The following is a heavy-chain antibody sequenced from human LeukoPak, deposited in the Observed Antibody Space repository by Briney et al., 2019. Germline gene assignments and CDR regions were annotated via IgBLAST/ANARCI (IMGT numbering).Heavy chain of an antibody. Sequence: SETLSLTCAVYGGSFSGYYWSWIRQPPGKGLGWIGEINHSGSTNYNPSFKSRVTISVDTSKNQFSLKLSSVTAADTAVYYCARPQYYYDSSGPSDAFDIWGQGTMVTVSS. CDR1: GGSFSGYY. CDR2: INHSGST. D-gene: IGHD3-22*01. J-gene: IGHJ3*02. V-gene: IGHV4-34*01. CDR3: ARPQYYYDSSGPSDAFDI.